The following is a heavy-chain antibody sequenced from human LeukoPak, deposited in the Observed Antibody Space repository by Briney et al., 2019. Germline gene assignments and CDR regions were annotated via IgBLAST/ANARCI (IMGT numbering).Heavy chain of an antibody. Sequence: GGSLRLSCAASGFTFSCYGMSWVRQAPGKGLEWVSAISGSGGSTYYADSVKGRFTISRDNSKNTLYLQMNSLRAEDTAVYYCAKDLQYDYVWGSFDGDYWGQGTLVTVSS. J-gene: IGHJ4*02. D-gene: IGHD3-16*01. CDR2: ISGSGGST. CDR3: AKDLQYDYVWGSFDGDY. V-gene: IGHV3-23*01. CDR1: GFTFSCYG.